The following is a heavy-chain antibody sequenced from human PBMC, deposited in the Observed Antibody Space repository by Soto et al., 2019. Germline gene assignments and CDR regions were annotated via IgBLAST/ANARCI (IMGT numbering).Heavy chain of an antibody. CDR2: ISSSGTST. Sequence: GSLRLSCAASGFTFSTYAMTWVRQAPGKGLEWVSTISSSGTSTYYADSVEGRFTISRDNSKNTLYLQMNSLRAEDTAVYYCAKEWSDARTREKCGLVNYWGQGTLVTVSS. V-gene: IGHV3-23*01. CDR1: GFTFSTYA. J-gene: IGHJ4*02. CDR3: AKEWSDARTREKCGLVNY. D-gene: IGHD2-8*01.